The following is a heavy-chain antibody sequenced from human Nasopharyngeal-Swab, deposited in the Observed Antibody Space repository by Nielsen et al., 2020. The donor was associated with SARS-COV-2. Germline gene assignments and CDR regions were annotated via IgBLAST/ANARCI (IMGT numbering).Heavy chain of an antibody. J-gene: IGHJ6*02. Sequence: GGSLRLSCAASGFTFSSYWMHWVRQAPGKGLVWVSRINSDGSSTSYADSVKGRFTISRDSAKNTLYLQMNSLRAEDTAVYYCARESYNWNVYYYYGMDVWGQGTTVTVSS. D-gene: IGHD1-1*01. CDR3: ARESYNWNVYYYYGMDV. V-gene: IGHV3-74*01. CDR2: INSDGSST. CDR1: GFTFSSYW.